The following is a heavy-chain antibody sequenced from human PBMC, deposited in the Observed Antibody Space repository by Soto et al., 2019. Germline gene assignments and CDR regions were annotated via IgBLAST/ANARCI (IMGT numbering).Heavy chain of an antibody. CDR3: ARDTDDSSGSNKQDY. V-gene: IGHV3-30-3*01. J-gene: IGHJ4*02. D-gene: IGHD3-22*01. Sequence: PGGSLRLSCAASGFTFSSYAMHWVRQAPGKGLEWVAVISYDGSNKYYADSVKGRFTISRDDSKNTLYLQMNSLRAEDTAVYYCARDTDDSSGSNKQDYWGQGTLVTVSS. CDR1: GFTFSSYA. CDR2: ISYDGSNK.